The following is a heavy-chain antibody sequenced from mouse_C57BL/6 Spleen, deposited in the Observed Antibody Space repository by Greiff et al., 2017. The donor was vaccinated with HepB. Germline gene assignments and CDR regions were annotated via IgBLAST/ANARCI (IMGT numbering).Heavy chain of an antibody. CDR3: TRVGGNYAGGY. V-gene: IGHV1-15*01. CDR1: GYTFTDYE. CDR2: IDPETGGT. Sequence: VQLQQSGAELVRPGASVTLSCKASGYTFTDYEMHWVKQTPVHGLEWIGAIDPETGGTAYNQKFKGKAILTADKSSSTAYMELRSLTSKDSAVYYCTRVGGNYAGGYWGQGTSVTVSS. J-gene: IGHJ4*01.